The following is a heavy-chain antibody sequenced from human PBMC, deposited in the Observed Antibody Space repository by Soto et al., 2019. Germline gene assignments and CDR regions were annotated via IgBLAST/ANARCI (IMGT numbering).Heavy chain of an antibody. D-gene: IGHD6-19*01. CDR2: IYWNDDK. J-gene: IGHJ5*02. Sequence: SGPTLVNPTQTLTLTCIFSGFSLRTSGVGVGWIRQPPGKALEWLGFIYWNDDKRYSPSLKSRLTITKDTSKNQVVLTMANMDPVDTATYYCAKSGSSGWYGWFDPWGQGTLVTVSS. CDR3: AKSGSSGWYGWFDP. CDR1: GFSLRTSGVG. V-gene: IGHV2-5*01.